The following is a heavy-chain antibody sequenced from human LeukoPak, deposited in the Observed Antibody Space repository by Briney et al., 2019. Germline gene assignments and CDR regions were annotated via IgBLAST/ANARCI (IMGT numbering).Heavy chain of an antibody. D-gene: IGHD3-22*01. J-gene: IGHJ4*02. V-gene: IGHV4-39*07. CDR3: ARVAYYDSSGYYYFDY. Sequence: SETLSLTCTVSGGSISSSSYYWGWIRQPPGKGLEWIGEINHSGSTNYNPSLKSRVTISVDTSKNQFSLKLSSVTAADTAVYYCARVAYYDSSGYYYFDYWGQGTLVTVSS. CDR1: GGSISSSSYY. CDR2: INHSGST.